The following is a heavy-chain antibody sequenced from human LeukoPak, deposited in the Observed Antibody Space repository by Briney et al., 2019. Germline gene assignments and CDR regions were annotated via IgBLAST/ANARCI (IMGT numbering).Heavy chain of an antibody. CDR2: IYPGDSDT. CDR1: GYSFTSYW. J-gene: IGHJ4*02. D-gene: IGHD4-23*01. CDR3: ARHGGTTVVTPGAFDY. Sequence: GESLKISCKGSGYSFTSYWIGWVRQMPGKGLEWMGIIYPGDSDTRYSPSFQGQVTISADKSISTAYLQWSSLKASDTAMYYCARHGGTTVVTPGAFDYWGQGALVTVSS. V-gene: IGHV5-51*01.